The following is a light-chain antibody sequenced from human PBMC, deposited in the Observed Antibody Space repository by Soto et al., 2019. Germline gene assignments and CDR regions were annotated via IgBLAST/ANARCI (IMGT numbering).Light chain of an antibody. CDR1: SSDVGSYDR. Sequence: QSSLTQPPSVSGSPGQSVAVSCTGTSSDVGSYDRVSWYQQPPGTAPKLIIYEVNNRPSGVPDRFSGSKSGNTASLTISGPQAEDEADYYCSSFTTSTTYVFGTGTKVTVL. V-gene: IGLV2-18*02. J-gene: IGLJ1*01. CDR3: SSFTTSTTYV. CDR2: EVN.